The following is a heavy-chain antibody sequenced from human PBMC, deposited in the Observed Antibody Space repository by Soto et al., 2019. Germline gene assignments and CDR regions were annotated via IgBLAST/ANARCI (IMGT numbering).Heavy chain of an antibody. V-gene: IGHV1-18*01. CDR2: ISAYNGNT. D-gene: IGHD4-4*01. Sequence: ASVKVSCKASGYTFTSYGISWVRQAPGQGLEWMGWISAYNGNTNYAQKLQGRVTMTTDISTSTAYMELRSLRSDDTAVYYCARVGDYSNYDSYFDYWGQGTLVTVSS. CDR1: GYTFTSYG. CDR3: ARVGDYSNYDSYFDY. J-gene: IGHJ4*02.